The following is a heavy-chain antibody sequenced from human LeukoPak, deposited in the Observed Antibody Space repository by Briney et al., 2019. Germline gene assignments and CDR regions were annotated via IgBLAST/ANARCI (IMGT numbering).Heavy chain of an antibody. J-gene: IGHJ4*02. Sequence: ASVKVSCKASGYTFTGYYMHWVRQAPGQGLEWMGWINPNSGGTNYAQKFQGRVTMTRDTSISAAYMELSRLRSDDTAVYYCARAPDILTGYYKLWGQGTLVTVSS. V-gene: IGHV1-2*02. CDR2: INPNSGGT. CDR1: GYTFTGYY. D-gene: IGHD3-9*01. CDR3: ARAPDILTGYYKL.